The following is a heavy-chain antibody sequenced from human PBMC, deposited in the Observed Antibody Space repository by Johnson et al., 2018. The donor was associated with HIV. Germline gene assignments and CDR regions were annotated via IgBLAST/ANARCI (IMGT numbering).Heavy chain of an antibody. V-gene: IGHV3-53*01. CDR1: GFTVSSNY. J-gene: IGHJ3*01. D-gene: IGHD6-13*01. CDR3: ARDRRGSSWSRALDAFDF. Sequence: VQLVESGGGLIQPGGSLRLSCAASGFTVSSNYMSWVRQAPGKGLEWVSSINGRGDITYFADSVKGRLPISRDNSKNMLYLKMNSLRDEDTAVYYCARDRRGSSWSRALDAFDFWGRGTMVTVSS. CDR2: INGRGDIT.